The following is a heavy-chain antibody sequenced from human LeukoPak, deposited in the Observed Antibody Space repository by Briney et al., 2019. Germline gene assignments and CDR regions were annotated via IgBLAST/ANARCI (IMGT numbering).Heavy chain of an antibody. CDR1: GGSISSYY. CDR3: ARASITIFGVDPPVDV. Sequence: SETLSLTCTVSGGSISSYYWSWIRQPAGKGLEWIGRIYTSGSTNYNPSLKSRVTISVDTSKNQFSLKLSSVTAADTAVYYCARASITIFGVDPPVDVWGKGTTVTVSS. CDR2: IYTSGST. J-gene: IGHJ6*04. D-gene: IGHD3-3*01. V-gene: IGHV4-4*07.